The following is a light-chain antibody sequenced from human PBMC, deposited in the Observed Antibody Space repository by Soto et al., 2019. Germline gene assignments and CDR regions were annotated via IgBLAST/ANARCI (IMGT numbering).Light chain of an antibody. J-gene: IGLJ2*01. CDR1: RSNIGTNT. CDR3: AAWDVSFVV. CDR2: SNN. V-gene: IGLV1-44*01. Sequence: QSVLTQPPSASGTPGQGVTISCSGSRSNIGTNTVTWYQQLPGTAPKLLIYSNNQRPSGVPDRFSGSKSGTSASLAISGLQSEGEADYYCAAWDVSFVVFGGGTQLTVL.